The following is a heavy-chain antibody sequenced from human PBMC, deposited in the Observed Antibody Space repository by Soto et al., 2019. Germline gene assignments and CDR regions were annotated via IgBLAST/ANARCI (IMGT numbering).Heavy chain of an antibody. V-gene: IGHV3-33*01. CDR1: GFTFSSYG. CDR3: ARGSYDFWSGYIANWFDP. D-gene: IGHD3-3*01. Sequence: QVQLVESGGGVVQPGRSLRLSCAASGFTFSSYGMHWVRQAPGKGLEWVAVIWYDGSNKYHADSVKGRFTISRDNSKNTXFLQMNSLRAEDTAVYYCARGSYDFWSGYIANWFDPWGQGTLVTVSS. J-gene: IGHJ5*02. CDR2: IWYDGSNK.